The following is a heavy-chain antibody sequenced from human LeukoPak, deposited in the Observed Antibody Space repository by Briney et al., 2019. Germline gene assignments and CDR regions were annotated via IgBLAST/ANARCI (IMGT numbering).Heavy chain of an antibody. D-gene: IGHD3-3*01. CDR3: ARKGVVATAFDI. CDR2: IYYSGST. Sequence: SETLSLTCTVSGGSISSYYWSWIRQPAGKGLEWIGSIYYSGSTYYNPSLKSRVTISVDTSKNQFSLKLSSVTAADTAVYYCARKGVVATAFDIWGQGTMVTVSS. V-gene: IGHV4-59*05. CDR1: GGSISSYY. J-gene: IGHJ3*02.